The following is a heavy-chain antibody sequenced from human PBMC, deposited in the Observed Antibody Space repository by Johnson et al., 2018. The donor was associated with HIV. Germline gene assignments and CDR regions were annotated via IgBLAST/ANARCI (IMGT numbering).Heavy chain of an antibody. D-gene: IGHD3-10*02. V-gene: IGHV3-15*01. J-gene: IGHJ3*02. CDR1: GFSFSNAW. CDR3: ARECWLI. Sequence: VQLVESGGGLVKPGGSLRLSCAGSGFSFSNAWMTWVRQAPGKGLEWVGRIKSKTDGGTTDYAATVKGRFTLSRDDSKSMVYLQMNRLRAEDTAVYYCARECWLIWGQGTMVTVSS. CDR2: IKSKTDGGTT.